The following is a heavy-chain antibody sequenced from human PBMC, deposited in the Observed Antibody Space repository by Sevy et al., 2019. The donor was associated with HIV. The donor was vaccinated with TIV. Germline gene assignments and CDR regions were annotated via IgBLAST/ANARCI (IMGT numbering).Heavy chain of an antibody. CDR2: IYHSGST. J-gene: IGHJ5*02. D-gene: IGHD3-10*01. Sequence: SETLSLTCTVSGGSISSGGYYWSWIRQHPGKGLEWIGYIYHSGSTYYNPSLKSRVTISVDTSKNQFSLKLSSVTAADTAVYYCARAKGGAMVRKNWFDPWGQGTLVTVSS. CDR1: GGSISSGGYY. CDR3: ARAKGGAMVRKNWFDP. V-gene: IGHV4-31*03.